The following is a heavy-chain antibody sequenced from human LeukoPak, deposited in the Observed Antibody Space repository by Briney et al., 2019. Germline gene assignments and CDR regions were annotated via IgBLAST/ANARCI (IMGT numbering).Heavy chain of an antibody. Sequence: GASVKVSCKASGYTFTGYYMHWVRQAPGQGLEWMGWINPNSGGTNYAQKFQGRVTMTRDTSISTAYMELSRLRSDDTAVYYCARDLFPRPHYDSSGYLEYYFDYWGQGTLVTVSS. V-gene: IGHV1-2*02. CDR1: GYTFTGYY. CDR3: ARDLFPRPHYDSSGYLEYYFDY. CDR2: INPNSGGT. J-gene: IGHJ4*02. D-gene: IGHD3-22*01.